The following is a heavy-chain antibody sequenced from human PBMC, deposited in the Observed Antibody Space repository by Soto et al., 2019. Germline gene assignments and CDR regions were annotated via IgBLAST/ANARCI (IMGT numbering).Heavy chain of an antibody. V-gene: IGHV1-46*01. CDR3: AREGLYYYGSGSRTGAFDI. D-gene: IGHD3-10*01. CDR2: INPSGGST. CDR1: GYTFTSYY. J-gene: IGHJ3*02. Sequence: ASVKVSCKASGYTFTSYYMHWVRQAPGQGLEWMGIINPSGGSTSYAQKFQGRVTMTRDTSTSTVYMELSSLRSEDTAVYYCAREGLYYYGSGSRTGAFDIWGQGTMVTVSS.